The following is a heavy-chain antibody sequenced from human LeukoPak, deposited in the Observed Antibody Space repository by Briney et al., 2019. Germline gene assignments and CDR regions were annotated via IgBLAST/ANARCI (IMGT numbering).Heavy chain of an antibody. CDR2: INPNSGGT. D-gene: IGHD3-10*01. CDR1: GYTFTGYY. J-gene: IGHJ5*02. CDR3: ARDLRFGELSTWFDP. Sequence: GASVKVSCKASGYTFTGYYMHWVRQAPGQGLEWMGWINPNSGGTNYAQKFQGRVTMTRDTSISTAYMELSRLRSDDTAVYYCARDLRFGELSTWFDPWGQGTLVTVSS. V-gene: IGHV1-2*02.